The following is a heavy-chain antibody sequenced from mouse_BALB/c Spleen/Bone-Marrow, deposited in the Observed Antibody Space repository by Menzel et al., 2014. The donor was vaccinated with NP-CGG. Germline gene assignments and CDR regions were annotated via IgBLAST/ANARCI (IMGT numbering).Heavy chain of an antibody. J-gene: IGHJ3*01. CDR3: ARDGDYRYAWFSY. CDR2: ISDGGGHT. Sequence: EVKLQESGGRLVKPGGSLELSCAASGFSFSDHYMYWVRQTPEKRLEWVATISDGGGHTYYSDSVKGRLTISRDNAKNNLYLQMSSLKSEDTAMYHCARDGDYRYAWFSYWGQGTPVTVSA. V-gene: IGHV5-4*02. CDR1: GFSFSDHY. D-gene: IGHD2-14*01.